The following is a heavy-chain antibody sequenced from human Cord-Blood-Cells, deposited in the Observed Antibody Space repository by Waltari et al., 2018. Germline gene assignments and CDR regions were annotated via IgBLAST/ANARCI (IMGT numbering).Heavy chain of an antibody. CDR3: ARLPGIAAAGMDY. CDR2: IFANDEK. Sequence: QVTLKESGPVLVKPTETLTLTCTVSGLSLSNARMGVSWIRQPPGKALEWLAHIFANDEKSYSTWLKSRLTISKDTSKSQVVLTMSNMDPVDTATYYCARLPGIAAAGMDYWGQGTLVTVSS. CDR1: GLSLSNARMG. D-gene: IGHD6-13*01. V-gene: IGHV2-26*01. J-gene: IGHJ4*02.